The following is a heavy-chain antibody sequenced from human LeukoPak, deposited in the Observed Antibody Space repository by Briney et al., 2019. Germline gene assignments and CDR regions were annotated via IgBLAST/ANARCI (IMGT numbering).Heavy chain of an antibody. D-gene: IGHD1-1*01. CDR3: ARDLDYNWFDP. Sequence: ASVKVSCKASGYTFTSYYMHWVRQAPGQGPEWMGVISPSGGSTTYAQKFQGRVTMTRDTSTSTVYMELSSLRSEDTAVYYCARDLDYNWFDPWGQGTLVTVSS. CDR2: ISPSGGST. V-gene: IGHV1-46*01. J-gene: IGHJ5*02. CDR1: GYTFTSYY.